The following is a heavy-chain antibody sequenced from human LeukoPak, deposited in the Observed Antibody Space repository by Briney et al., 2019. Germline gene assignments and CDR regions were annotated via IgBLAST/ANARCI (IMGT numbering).Heavy chain of an antibody. CDR1: GGSISSYH. Sequence: PSETLSLTCTVSGGSISSYHWSWIRQPPGKGLEWIGYIYHSVSTNYNPSLKSRVTISVDTSKNQISLKLSSVTAADTAVYYCARARFGELLLYDYWGQGTLVTVSS. CDR3: ARARFGELLLYDY. J-gene: IGHJ4*02. V-gene: IGHV4-59*01. CDR2: IYHSVST. D-gene: IGHD3-10*01.